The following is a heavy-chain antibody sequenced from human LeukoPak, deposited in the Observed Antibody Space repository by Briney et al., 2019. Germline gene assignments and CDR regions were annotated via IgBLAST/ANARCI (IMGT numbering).Heavy chain of an antibody. CDR3: ARTEDYYYYMDV. Sequence: GGSLRLSCAASGFTFDDYGMSWVRQAPGKGLEWVSGINCNGGSTGYADSVKGRFTISRDNAKNSLYLQMNSLRAEDTAVYYCARTEDYYYYMDVWGKGTPVTVSS. CDR2: INCNGGST. CDR1: GFTFDDYG. V-gene: IGHV3-20*04. J-gene: IGHJ6*03.